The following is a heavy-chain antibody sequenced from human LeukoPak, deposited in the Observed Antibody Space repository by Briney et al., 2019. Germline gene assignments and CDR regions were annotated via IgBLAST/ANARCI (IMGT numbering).Heavy chain of an antibody. V-gene: IGHV3-48*04. CDR3: ARYRGVTYYMDV. J-gene: IGHJ6*03. CDR2: ISGSSSTI. D-gene: IGHD2-21*01. CDR1: GFTFSSYA. Sequence: GGSLRLSCAPSGFTFSSYAMNWVRQAPRKGLEWLSYISGSSSTIYYADSVKGRLRISRDNAKNSPYLQMNSLRAEDTGLYYCARYRGVTYYMDVWGKGATGTVSS.